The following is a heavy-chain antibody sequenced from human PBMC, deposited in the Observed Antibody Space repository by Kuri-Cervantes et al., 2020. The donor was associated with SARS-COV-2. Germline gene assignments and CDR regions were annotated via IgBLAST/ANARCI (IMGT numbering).Heavy chain of an antibody. V-gene: IGHV3-7*01. CDR3: AGAEYDILTGYQEDYYYGMDV. D-gene: IGHD3-9*01. Sequence: GESLKISCAASGFTFSSYWMSWVRQAPGKGLEWVANIKQDGSEKYYVDSVKGRFTISRDNAKNSLYLQMNSLRAEDTAVYYCAGAEYDILTGYQEDYYYGMDVWGQGTTVTVSS. CDR1: GFTFSSYW. CDR2: IKQDGSEK. J-gene: IGHJ6*02.